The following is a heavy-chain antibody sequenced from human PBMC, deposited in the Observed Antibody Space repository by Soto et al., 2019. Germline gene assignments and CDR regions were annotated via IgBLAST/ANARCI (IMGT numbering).Heavy chain of an antibody. J-gene: IGHJ4*02. CDR1: GFSFGSYA. CDR2: ISYAGTNK. CDR3: EKEGEGLYY. V-gene: IGHV3-30*10. Sequence: QVQLVESGGGVVQPGRSLRLSCAASGFSFGSYALHWVRHAPGKGLEWVALISYAGTNKYYIDSVNGRFTISRDNSKRTLYLQMNSLIVEDRAVYDGEKEGEGLYYWGPGTLVTVS.